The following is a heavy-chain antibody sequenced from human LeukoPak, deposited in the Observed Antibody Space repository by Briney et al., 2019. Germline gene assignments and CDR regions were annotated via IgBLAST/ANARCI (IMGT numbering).Heavy chain of an antibody. CDR1: GGSISSPN. Sequence: ETLSLTCAVSGGSISSPNWWSWVRQTPGKGLEWVSVISGSGGSTYYADSVKGRFTISRDNSKNTLYLQMNSLRVEDTAVYYCAKVPEGYCSGGTCYLHYWGQGTLVTVSS. CDR2: ISGSGGST. V-gene: IGHV3-23*01. J-gene: IGHJ4*02. CDR3: AKVPEGYCSGGTCYLHY. D-gene: IGHD2-15*01.